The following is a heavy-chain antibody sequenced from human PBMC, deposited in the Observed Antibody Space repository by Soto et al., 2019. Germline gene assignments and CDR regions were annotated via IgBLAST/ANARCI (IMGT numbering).Heavy chain of an antibody. CDR3: ARDLNYYYYYGMDV. CDR2: ISSSGKTI. Sequence: PGGSLRLSCAASGFTFTNYEMNWVRQAPGKGLEWISYISSSGKTISYADSVKGRFTISRDNAKNSLYLQMNSLRAEDTAVYYRARDLNYYYYYGMDVWGQGTTVTVSS. J-gene: IGHJ6*02. V-gene: IGHV3-48*03. CDR1: GFTFTNYE.